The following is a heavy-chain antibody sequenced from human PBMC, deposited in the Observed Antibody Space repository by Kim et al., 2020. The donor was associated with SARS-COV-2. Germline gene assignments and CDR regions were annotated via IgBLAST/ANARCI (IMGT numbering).Heavy chain of an antibody. J-gene: IGHJ4*02. Sequence: SVEGRFTISRDNSQNTLYLQMNSLQAEDTAVYYCAKDSNYDFWGGYYFDYWGQGTLVTVSS. V-gene: IGHV3-23*01. CDR3: AKDSNYDFWGGYYFDY. D-gene: IGHD3-3*01.